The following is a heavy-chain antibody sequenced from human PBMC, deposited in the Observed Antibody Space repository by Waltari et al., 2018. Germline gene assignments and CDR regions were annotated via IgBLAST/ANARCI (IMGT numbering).Heavy chain of an antibody. CDR3: ARDSIAAAGYYYYYYMDV. D-gene: IGHD6-13*01. V-gene: IGHV4-4*07. CDR2: IYTSGST. J-gene: IGHJ6*03. Sequence: QVQLQESGPGLVKPSETLSLTCTVSGGSISSYYWSWIRQPAGKGLEWIGRIYTSGSTNYNPSLKIQVTMSVDTSKNQYSLKLSSVTAADTAVYYCARDSIAAAGYYYYYYMDVWGKGTTVTVSS. CDR1: GGSISSYY.